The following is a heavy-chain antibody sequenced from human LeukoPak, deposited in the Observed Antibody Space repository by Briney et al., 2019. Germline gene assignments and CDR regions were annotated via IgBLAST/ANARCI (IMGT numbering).Heavy chain of an antibody. V-gene: IGHV1-2*02. CDR1: GYTFTSYY. D-gene: IGHD2-15*01. J-gene: IGHJ4*02. CDR2: INPNSGGT. Sequence: ASVKVSCKASGYTFTSYYMHWVRQAPGQGLEWMGWINPNSGGTNYAQKFQGRVTMTRDTSISTAYMELSRLRSDDTAVYYCAPLDGGGRIFDYWGQGTLVTVSS. CDR3: APLDGGGRIFDY.